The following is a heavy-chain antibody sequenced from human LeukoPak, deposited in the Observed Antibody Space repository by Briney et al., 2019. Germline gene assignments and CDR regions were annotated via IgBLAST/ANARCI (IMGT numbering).Heavy chain of an antibody. CDR2: LYYSGST. V-gene: IGHV4-39*01. D-gene: IGHD3-3*01. Sequence: PSETLSLTCTVSGGSISTSSYYWGWIRQPPGKGLEWIGSLYYSGSTYYNPSLKSRGTISVDTSKNQFSLKLSSVTAPDTAVYYCARRSRGAAIFLYFDYWGQGTLVTVSS. CDR3: ARRSRGAAIFLYFDY. CDR1: GGSISTSSYY. J-gene: IGHJ4*02.